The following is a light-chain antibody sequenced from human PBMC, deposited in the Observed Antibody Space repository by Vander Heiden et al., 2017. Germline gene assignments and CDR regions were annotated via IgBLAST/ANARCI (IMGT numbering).Light chain of an antibody. J-gene: IGKJ4*01. CDR2: GAS. Sequence: ENVLPQSPGTLSLSPGERATLSCRASHSVSSSYLAWYQQKPGQAPRLLIYGASRRATGIPDRFSGSGSGTAFTLTISRLEPEDFAVYYCQQYGSSPLTFGGGTKVEIK. V-gene: IGKV3-20*01. CDR1: HSVSSSY. CDR3: QQYGSSPLT.